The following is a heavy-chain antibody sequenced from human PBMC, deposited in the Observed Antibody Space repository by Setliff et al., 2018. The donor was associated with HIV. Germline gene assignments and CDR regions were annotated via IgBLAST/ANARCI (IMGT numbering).Heavy chain of an antibody. CDR2: IAGNAINT. Sequence: PGGSLRLSCAASGYTFNDYAMSWVRQAPGKGLEWVSTIAGNAINTYRADSVKGRFTISRDNSKNTLSLQMSSLRAEDTAVYFCAKGFYYDTGDGRVRAFDIWGQGTMVTVSS. CDR3: AKGFYYDTGDGRVRAFDI. D-gene: IGHD3-22*01. J-gene: IGHJ3*02. CDR1: GYTFNDYA. V-gene: IGHV3-23*01.